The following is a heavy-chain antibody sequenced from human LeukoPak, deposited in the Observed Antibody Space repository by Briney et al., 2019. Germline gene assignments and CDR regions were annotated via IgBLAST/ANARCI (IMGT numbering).Heavy chain of an antibody. D-gene: IGHD3-10*01. CDR3: ARKNITMVKGTLFDY. J-gene: IGHJ4*02. CDR1: GGAFSGYY. V-gene: IGHV4-34*01. Sequence: SETLSLTCAVYGGAFSGYYWSWIRQPPGKGLEWIGEINHSGSTDYNPSLKSRVTMSVDTSKNQFSLRLSSVTAADTAVYYCARKNITMVKGTLFDYWGQGILVTVSS. CDR2: INHSGST.